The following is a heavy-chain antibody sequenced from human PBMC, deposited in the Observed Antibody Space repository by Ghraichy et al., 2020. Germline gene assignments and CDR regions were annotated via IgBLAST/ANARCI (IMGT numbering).Heavy chain of an antibody. CDR1: GFRFSDYY. CDR2: ISSSGITI. Sequence: LSLTCAAFGFRFSDYYMSWIRQAPGKGLEWVSYISSSGITIYYADSVKGRFTSSRDYAKKTLYLQMNSLRAEDTAVYFCARVYATLYGMDVWGQGTTVTVSS. CDR3: ARVYATLYGMDV. V-gene: IGHV3-11*01. J-gene: IGHJ6*02. D-gene: IGHD2-8*01.